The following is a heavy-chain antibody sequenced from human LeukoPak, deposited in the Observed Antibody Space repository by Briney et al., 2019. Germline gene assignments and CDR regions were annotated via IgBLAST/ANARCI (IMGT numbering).Heavy chain of an antibody. Sequence: GGSLRLSCAASGFTFSSYAMSWDRQAPGKGLEWVSAISGSGGVTYYADSVKGRFTISRDNSKNTLYLQLNSLRAEDTAVYYCAKGTMDGGQYYYDSSGGQGTLVTVSS. CDR1: GFTFSSYA. V-gene: IGHV3-23*01. J-gene: IGHJ4*02. D-gene: IGHD3-22*01. CDR3: AKGTMDGGQYYYDSS. CDR2: ISGSGGVT.